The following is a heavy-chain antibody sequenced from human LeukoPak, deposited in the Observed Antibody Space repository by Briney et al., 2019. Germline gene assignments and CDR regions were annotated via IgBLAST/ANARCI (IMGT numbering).Heavy chain of an antibody. V-gene: IGHV4-34*01. CDR3: ATDGMVRGPDAWFDS. J-gene: IGHJ5*01. Sequence: SETLSLTCAVYGGSFSGYYWSWIRQPPGKGLEWIGEINHSGSTNYNPSLKSRVTMSVDASKNQFSLKLSSVTAADTAVYYCATDGMVRGPDAWFDSWGQGTLVTVSS. CDR2: INHSGST. D-gene: IGHD3-10*01. CDR1: GGSFSGYY.